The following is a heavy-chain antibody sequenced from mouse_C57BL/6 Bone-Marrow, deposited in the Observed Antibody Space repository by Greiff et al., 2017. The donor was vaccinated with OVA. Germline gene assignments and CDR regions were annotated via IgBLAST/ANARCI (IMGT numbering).Heavy chain of an antibody. CDR1: GYSFTDYN. CDR3: AFYYYGSSYEYFDV. Sequence: EVQLVESGPELVKPGASVKISCKASGYSFTDYNMNWVKQSNGKSLEWIGVINPNYGTTSYNQKFKGKATLTVDQSSSTAYMQLNSLTSEDSAVYYCAFYYYGSSYEYFDVWGTGTTVTVSS. CDR2: INPNYGTT. V-gene: IGHV1-39*01. J-gene: IGHJ1*03. D-gene: IGHD1-1*01.